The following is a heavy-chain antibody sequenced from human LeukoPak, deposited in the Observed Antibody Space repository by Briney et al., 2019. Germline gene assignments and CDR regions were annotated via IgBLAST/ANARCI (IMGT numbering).Heavy chain of an antibody. Sequence: EASVKVSCKASGYTFTSYDIHWVRPATGQGLEWMGWMNPNSGNTGYAQKFQGRVTMTRNTSISTAYMELSSLRSEDTAVYYCARGPFYDILTGYWGDYYYYGMDVWGQGTTVTVSS. J-gene: IGHJ6*02. V-gene: IGHV1-8*01. CDR3: ARGPFYDILTGYWGDYYYYGMDV. D-gene: IGHD3-9*01. CDR1: GYTFTSYD. CDR2: MNPNSGNT.